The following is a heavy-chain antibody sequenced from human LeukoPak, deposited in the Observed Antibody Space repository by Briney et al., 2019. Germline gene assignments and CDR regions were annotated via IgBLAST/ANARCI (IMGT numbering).Heavy chain of an antibody. D-gene: IGHD5-18*01. V-gene: IGHV4-39*02. Sequence: SETLSLTCTVSGGSISSSSYYWGWIRQPPGKGLEWIGTIYYSGSTYYSPSLKSRVAISVDTSKNQFSLKLSSVTAADTAVYYCAREYSYGIDYWGQGTLVTVSS. J-gene: IGHJ4*02. CDR3: AREYSYGIDY. CDR2: IYYSGST. CDR1: GGSISSSSYY.